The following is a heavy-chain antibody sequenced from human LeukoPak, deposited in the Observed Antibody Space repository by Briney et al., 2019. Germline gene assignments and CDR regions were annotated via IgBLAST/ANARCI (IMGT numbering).Heavy chain of an antibody. CDR2: INWNGGST. Sequence: GRSLRLSCAASGFTFDDYGMSWVRQAPGKGLEWVSGINWNGGSTGYADSVKGRFTISRDNAKNSLYLQMNSLRAEDTALYYCARVRYGSGSYYNDYYYYMDVWGKGTTVTVSS. J-gene: IGHJ6*03. CDR1: GFTFDDYG. CDR3: ARVRYGSGSYYNDYYYYMDV. D-gene: IGHD3-10*01. V-gene: IGHV3-20*04.